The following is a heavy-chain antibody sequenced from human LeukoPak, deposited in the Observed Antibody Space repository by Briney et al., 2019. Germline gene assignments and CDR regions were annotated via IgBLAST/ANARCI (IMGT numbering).Heavy chain of an antibody. J-gene: IGHJ4*02. CDR3: ARGSLFYGDSSAYFDY. CDR2: INHRGST. D-gene: IGHD4-17*01. Sequence: MPSETLSLTCAVYSGSFSGNFWTYIRQPPGNGLEWIAEINHRGSTNYNPSLKSRVTISVDTSKNQFSLKLTSVTAADTAVYFCARGSLFYGDSSAYFDYWGQGTLVTVSS. CDR1: SGSFSGNF. V-gene: IGHV4-34*01.